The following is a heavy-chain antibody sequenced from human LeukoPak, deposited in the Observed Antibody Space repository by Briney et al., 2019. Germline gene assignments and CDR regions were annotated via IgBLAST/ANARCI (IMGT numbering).Heavy chain of an antibody. V-gene: IGHV3-66*01. D-gene: IGHD3-10*01. J-gene: IGHJ4*02. CDR3: ARDSRSSHYFDY. Sequence: GGSLRLSCAASGVTASGTYMSGVRQAPGKGREWGSVIYTGGSTYYADSVKGRFTISRDASKNALYLQMNGLRAEDTAVYYCARDSRSSHYFDYWGQGTLVTVSS. CDR1: GVTASGTY. CDR2: IYTGGST.